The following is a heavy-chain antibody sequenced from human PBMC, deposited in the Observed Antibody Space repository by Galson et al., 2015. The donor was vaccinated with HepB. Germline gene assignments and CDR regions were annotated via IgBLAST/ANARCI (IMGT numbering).Heavy chain of an antibody. CDR1: GFTFSSYW. Sequence: SLRLSCAASGFTFSSYWMHWVRQAPGKGLVWVSRINSDGSSTSYADSVKGRFTISRDNAKNTLYLQMNSLRAEDTAVYYCARVEEGVVATMSYGMDVWGQGTTVTVSS. V-gene: IGHV3-74*01. D-gene: IGHD5-12*01. J-gene: IGHJ6*02. CDR2: INSDGSST. CDR3: ARVEEGVVATMSYGMDV.